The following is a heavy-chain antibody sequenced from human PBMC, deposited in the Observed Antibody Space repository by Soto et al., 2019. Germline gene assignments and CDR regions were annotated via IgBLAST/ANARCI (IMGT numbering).Heavy chain of an antibody. V-gene: IGHV3-7*01. CDR1: GFTFSDYW. J-gene: IGHJ3*02. Sequence: EVQLVESGGGLVQPGGSLRLSCGASGFTFSDYWMNWVRQSPGKGLEWVANINQDGSAKNYVDSVKGRFTISRDNAKNSVYLHMDSLRAEDTDVYSCARDQLDTWGGSDSLDIWGHGTMVNVSS. D-gene: IGHD3-16*01. CDR2: INQDGSAK. CDR3: ARDQLDTWGGSDSLDI.